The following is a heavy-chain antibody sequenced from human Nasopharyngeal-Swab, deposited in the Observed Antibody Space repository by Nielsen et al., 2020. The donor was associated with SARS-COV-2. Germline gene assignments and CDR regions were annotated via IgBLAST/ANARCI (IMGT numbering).Heavy chain of an antibody. V-gene: IGHV1-3*01. D-gene: IGHD5-18*01. CDR3: ARAGKIQLWFNSLYYFDY. J-gene: IGHJ4*02. Sequence: WVRQAPGQRLEWLGWINAGNGNTKYSQKFQGRVTMTRNTSISTAYIELSSLRSEDTAVYYCARAGKIQLWFNSLYYFDYWGQGTLVTVSS. CDR2: INAGNGNT.